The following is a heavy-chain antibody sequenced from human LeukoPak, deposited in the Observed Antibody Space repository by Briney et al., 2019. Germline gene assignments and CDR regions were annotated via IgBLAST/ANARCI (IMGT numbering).Heavy chain of an antibody. CDR2: IYYSGST. CDR1: GGSISSSSYY. D-gene: IGHD2-2*01. CDR3: ARHPRFYCSSTSCWGGAFDI. Sequence: PPETLSLTCTVSGGSISSSSYYWGWIRQPPGKGLEWIGSIYYSGSTYYNPSLKSRVTISVDTSKNQFSLKLSSVTAADTAVYYCARHPRFYCSSTSCWGGAFDIWGQGTMVTVSS. J-gene: IGHJ3*02. V-gene: IGHV4-39*01.